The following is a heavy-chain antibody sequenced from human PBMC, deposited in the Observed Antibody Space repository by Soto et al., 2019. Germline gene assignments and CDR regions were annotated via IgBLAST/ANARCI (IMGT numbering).Heavy chain of an antibody. CDR3: ARAYGATWYFFGY. Sequence: PGGALRLSCAASGFTVNTYHVSWVRQAPGKGLEWVAVLFSGGDTKYGDSMKGRVTLSRDNSKNTLYLQMNNLRAEDTAVYYCARAYGATWYFFGYWGQGSMVNVSS. V-gene: IGHV3-66*01. D-gene: IGHD6-13*01. CDR2: LFSGGDT. CDR1: GFTVNTYH. J-gene: IGHJ4*02.